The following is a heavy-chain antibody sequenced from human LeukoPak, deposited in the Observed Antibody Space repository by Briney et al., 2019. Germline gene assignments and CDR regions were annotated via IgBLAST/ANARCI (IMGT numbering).Heavy chain of an antibody. D-gene: IGHD2-2*01. CDR2: INPSGGST. J-gene: IGHJ4*02. CDR3: AREEKEGYCSSTSCYRYYFDY. Sequence: ASVKVSCKASGYTFTSYYMHWVRQAPGQGLEWMGIINPSGGSTSYAQKFQGRVTMTRDTSTSTVYMELSSLRSEDTAVYYCAREEKEGYCSSTSCYRYYFDYWGQGTLVTVSS. V-gene: IGHV1-46*01. CDR1: GYTFTSYY.